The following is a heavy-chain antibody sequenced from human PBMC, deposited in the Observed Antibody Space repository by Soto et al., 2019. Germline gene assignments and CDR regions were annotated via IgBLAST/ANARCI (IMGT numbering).Heavy chain of an antibody. D-gene: IGHD6-19*01. CDR2: IHHSGST. V-gene: IGHV4-4*02. J-gene: IGHJ4*02. CDR3: ARSFGWYAIDH. Sequence: QMQLQESGPGLVKPSETLSLTCAVSSASIITEQRWTWVRQPPGKGLEWIGEIHHSGSTNNNPSLSSRVTMSVDKSKNQFSLNLNSVTAADTALYYCARSFGWYAIDHWGQGTLVIVSS. CDR1: SASIITEQR.